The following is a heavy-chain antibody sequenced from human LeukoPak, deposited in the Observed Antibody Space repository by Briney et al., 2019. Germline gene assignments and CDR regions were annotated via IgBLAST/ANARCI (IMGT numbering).Heavy chain of an antibody. CDR1: GGTFTSYA. J-gene: IGHJ5*02. CDR2: IIPIFGTA. Sequence: SVEVSCKASGGTFTSYAISWVRQAPGQGLEWMGGIIPIFGTANYAQKFQGRVTITTDKSTSTVYIELSSLRSEDTAVYYCARDDSRNWFDPWGQGTLVTVSS. CDR3: ARDDSRNWFDP. V-gene: IGHV1-69*05. D-gene: IGHD2-15*01.